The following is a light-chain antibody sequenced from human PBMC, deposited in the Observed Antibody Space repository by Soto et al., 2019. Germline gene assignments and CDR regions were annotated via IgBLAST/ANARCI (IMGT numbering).Light chain of an antibody. CDR3: QQYYSTPPFT. CDR2: WAS. Sequence: DIVMTQSPDSLAVSLGERATINCKSSQSVLYSSNNKNYLAWYQQKPGQPPKLLIYWASTRESGFPDGFSGSGSGTDFTLTIRSLQAEDVAVYYCQQYYSTPPFTFGPGTKVDIK. J-gene: IGKJ3*01. CDR1: QSVLYSSNNKNY. V-gene: IGKV4-1*01.